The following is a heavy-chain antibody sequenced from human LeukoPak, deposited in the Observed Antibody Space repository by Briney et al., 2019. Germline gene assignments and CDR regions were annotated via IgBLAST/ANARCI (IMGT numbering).Heavy chain of an antibody. V-gene: IGHV3-30*01. Sequence: GGSLRLSCAASGFTFSSYAMHWVRQAPGEGLEWVAVISYDGSNKYYADSVKGRFTISRDNSKNTLYLQMNSLRAEDTAVYYCARDGGNSGYYYYYMDVWGKGTTVTVSS. CDR2: ISYDGSNK. CDR1: GFTFSSYA. D-gene: IGHD4-23*01. CDR3: ARDGGNSGYYYYYMDV. J-gene: IGHJ6*03.